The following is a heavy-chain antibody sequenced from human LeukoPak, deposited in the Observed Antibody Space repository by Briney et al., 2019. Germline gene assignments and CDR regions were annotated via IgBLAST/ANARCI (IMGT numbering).Heavy chain of an antibody. J-gene: IGHJ4*02. CDR2: IYYSGST. CDR3: ARLNDDFWSGYIGY. D-gene: IGHD3-3*01. CDR1: GGSISSSSYY. V-gene: IGHV4-39*01. Sequence: PSETLSLTCTVSGGSISSSSYYWGWIRQPPGKGLEWIGSIYYSGSTYYNPSLMSRVTISVDTSKNQFSLKLSSVTAADTAVYYCARLNDDFWSGYIGYWGQGTLVTVSS.